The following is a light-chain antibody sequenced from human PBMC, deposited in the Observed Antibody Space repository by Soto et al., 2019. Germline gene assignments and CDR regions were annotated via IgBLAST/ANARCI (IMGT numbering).Light chain of an antibody. Sequence: EIVMTQSPVTLSVSPRERATLSCRASQSVSGNLAWYQQKPGQAPRLLIYGASTRATGIPARFSGSGSGTEFTLTISSLQSEDFAVYYRQQYNKWPLTFGGGTKVEIK. CDR3: QQYNKWPLT. J-gene: IGKJ4*01. CDR2: GAS. CDR1: QSVSGN. V-gene: IGKV3-15*01.